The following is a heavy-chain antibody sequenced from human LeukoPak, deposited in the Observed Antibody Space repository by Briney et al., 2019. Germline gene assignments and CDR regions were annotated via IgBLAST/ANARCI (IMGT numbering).Heavy chain of an antibody. CDR3: ANSIRSYCSGGSCSGDGFDY. V-gene: IGHV3-30-3*01. CDR2: ISYDGSDK. CDR1: GFTFSRYA. Sequence: GGSLRLSCTASGFTFSRYAMHWVRQAPGKGLEWVAVISYDGSDKYYADSVKGRFTISRDNSKNTLYLQMNSLRADDAAVYYCANSIRSYCSGGSCSGDGFDYWGQGTLVIVSS. D-gene: IGHD2-15*01. J-gene: IGHJ4*02.